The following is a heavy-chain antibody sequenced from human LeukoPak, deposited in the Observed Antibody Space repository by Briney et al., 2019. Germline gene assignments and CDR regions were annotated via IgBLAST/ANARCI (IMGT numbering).Heavy chain of an antibody. J-gene: IGHJ4*02. CDR1: GFTVSTNF. D-gene: IGHD1-26*01. V-gene: IGHV3-48*01. Sequence: PGGSLRLSCEASGFTVSTNFMSWVRQAPGKGLEWVSYINRGSSTIYYADSVKGRFTISRDNSKNMLYLQMNSLRAEDTAVYYCARALGSPLDYWGQGTLVIVSS. CDR3: ARALGSPLDY. CDR2: INRGSSTI.